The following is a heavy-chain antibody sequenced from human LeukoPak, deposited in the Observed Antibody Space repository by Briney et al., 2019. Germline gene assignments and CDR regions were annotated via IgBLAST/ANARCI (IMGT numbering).Heavy chain of an antibody. V-gene: IGHV4-59*01. Sequence: SETLSLTCTVSGGSISSYYWSWIRQPPGKGLEWIGYIYYSGSTNYNPSLKSRVTISVDTSKNQLSLKLSSVTAADTAVYYCARWSGYSSRTFDYWGQGTLVTVSS. CDR3: ARWSGYSSRTFDY. D-gene: IGHD3-3*01. J-gene: IGHJ4*02. CDR2: IYYSGST. CDR1: GGSISSYY.